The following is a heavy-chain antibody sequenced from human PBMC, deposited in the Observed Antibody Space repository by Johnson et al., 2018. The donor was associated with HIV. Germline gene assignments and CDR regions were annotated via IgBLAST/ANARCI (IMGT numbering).Heavy chain of an antibody. CDR1: GLTVSSNF. CDR2: IYSGGST. D-gene: IGHD5-24*01. J-gene: IGHJ3*02. V-gene: IGHV3-53*01. Sequence: VQLVESGGGLIQPGGSLRLSCAASGLTVSSNFMTWVRQAPGKGLEWVSVIYSGGSTYYAASVKGRFTIARDNSKNTLYLQMNSLRAEDTAVYYCARRPRDDAFDIWGQGTMVTVSS. CDR3: ARRPRDDAFDI.